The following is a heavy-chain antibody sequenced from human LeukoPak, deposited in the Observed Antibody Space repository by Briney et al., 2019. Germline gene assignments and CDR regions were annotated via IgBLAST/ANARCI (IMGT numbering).Heavy chain of an antibody. CDR3: AKIFRYQLVDYFALDV. CDR2: ISSSSASI. J-gene: IGHJ6*02. D-gene: IGHD2-2*01. V-gene: IGHV3-21*01. CDR1: GFTFSDYA. Sequence: KPGGSLRLSCAASGFTFSDYALDWVLQAPGKGLEWVSAISSSSASIYYADSVKGRFTISRDNAKSSLSLQMNSLRADDTAVYYCAKIFRYQLVDYFALDVWGQGTTVTVSS.